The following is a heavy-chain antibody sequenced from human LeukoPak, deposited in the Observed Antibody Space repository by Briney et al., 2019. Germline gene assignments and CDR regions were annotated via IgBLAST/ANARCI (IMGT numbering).Heavy chain of an antibody. J-gene: IGHJ5*02. CDR1: GFTFSSYW. D-gene: IGHD6-19*01. Sequence: PGGSLRPSCAASGFTFSSYWMSWVRQAPGQRLEWMGWINAGNGNTKYSQKFQGRVTITRDTSASTAYMELSSLRSEDTAVYYCARGPQQWLVRYYWFDPWGQGTLVTVSS. V-gene: IGHV1-3*01. CDR2: INAGNGNT. CDR3: ARGPQQWLVRYYWFDP.